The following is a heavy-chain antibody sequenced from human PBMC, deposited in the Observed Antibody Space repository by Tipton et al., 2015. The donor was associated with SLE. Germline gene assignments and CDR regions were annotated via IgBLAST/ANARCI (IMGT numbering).Heavy chain of an antibody. V-gene: IGHV3-30-3*02. D-gene: IGHD2-2*01. CDR1: GFTFSNYA. CDR3: VKRGEFCTSCYGAFDI. Sequence: SLRLSCAASGFTFSNYAMHWVRQAPGKGLEWVAVIPYDGSRQYYTDSVKGRFTISRDNSKNTLYLQMNSVRVEDTAVYYCVKRGEFCTSCYGAFDIWGQGTMVTVSS. J-gene: IGHJ3*02. CDR2: IPYDGSRQ.